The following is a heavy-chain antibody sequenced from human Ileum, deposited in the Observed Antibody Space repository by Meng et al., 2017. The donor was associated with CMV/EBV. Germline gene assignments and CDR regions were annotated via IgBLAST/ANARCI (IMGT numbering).Heavy chain of an antibody. V-gene: IGHV3-21*01. CDR3: ARAYDFWSDTLLGY. D-gene: IGHD3-3*01. Sequence: GGSLRLSCAASGFPFGSYSMNWVRQAPGKGLEWVAAISSTSSYTYYGDSVKGRFTIFRDNAKNSLYLQMNSLRAEDTAVYYCARAYDFWSDTLLGYWGLGTLVTVS. J-gene: IGHJ4*02. CDR2: ISSTSSYT. CDR1: GFPFGSYS.